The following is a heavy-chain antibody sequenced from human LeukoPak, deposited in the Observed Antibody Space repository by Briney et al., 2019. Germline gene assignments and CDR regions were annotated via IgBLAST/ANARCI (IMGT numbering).Heavy chain of an antibody. Sequence: SETLSLTCTVSGGSISSYYWSWIRQPPGKGLEWIGHICNSGATKYNPSLKSRVTISEDTSKNQLSLELTSLTAADTAVYYCARAWYCLDTDGSKGWLDPWGQGTLVTVSS. V-gene: IGHV4-59*01. CDR1: GGSISSYY. D-gene: IGHD3-10*01. CDR2: ICNSGAT. CDR3: ARAWYCLDTDGSKGWLDP. J-gene: IGHJ5*02.